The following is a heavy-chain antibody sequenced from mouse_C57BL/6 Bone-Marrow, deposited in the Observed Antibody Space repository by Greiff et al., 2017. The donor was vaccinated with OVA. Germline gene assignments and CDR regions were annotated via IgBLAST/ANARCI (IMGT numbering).Heavy chain of an antibody. Sequence: EVQLVESGGDLVKPGGSLKLSCAASGFTFSSYGMSWVRQTPDKRLEWVATISSGGSYTYYPDSVKGRFTISRDNAKNTLYLQMSSLKSEDTARNYCARPRYYGNSYWYFDVWGTGTTVTVSS. CDR3: ARPRYYGNSYWYFDV. D-gene: IGHD2-1*01. CDR2: ISSGGSYT. CDR1: GFTFSSYG. J-gene: IGHJ1*03. V-gene: IGHV5-6*01.